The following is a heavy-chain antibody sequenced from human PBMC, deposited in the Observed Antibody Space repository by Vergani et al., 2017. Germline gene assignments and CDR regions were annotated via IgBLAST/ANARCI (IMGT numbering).Heavy chain of an antibody. CDR3: AREWGGATPGGAYFDY. Sequence: EVQMVESGGGLVQPGGSLRLSCAASGFTFSSYSMNWVRQAPGKGLEWVSYISSSSSTIYYADSVKGRFTISRDNSKNTLYLQMNSLRAEDTAVYYCAREWGGATPGGAYFDYWGQGTLVTVSS. D-gene: IGHD1-26*01. V-gene: IGHV3-48*01. CDR2: ISSSSSTI. CDR1: GFTFSSYS. J-gene: IGHJ4*02.